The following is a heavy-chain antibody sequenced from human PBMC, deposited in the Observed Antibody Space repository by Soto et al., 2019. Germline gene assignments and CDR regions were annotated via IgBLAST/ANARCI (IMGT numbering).Heavy chain of an antibody. J-gene: IGHJ6*03. CDR3: ARDVRAPLVATAMPYYVDV. D-gene: IGHD2-2*01. CDR2: ILSSSGVI. Sequence: EVQLVESGGGLVQPGGSLRLSCAASGFTFGSYSMNWVRQAPGKGLEWVSFILSSSGVIYYADSVKGRFTISRDNAKNSLYLQMNSLRAEDTAVYYCARDVRAPLVATAMPYYVDVWGKGTTVTVSS. V-gene: IGHV3-48*01. CDR1: GFTFGSYS.